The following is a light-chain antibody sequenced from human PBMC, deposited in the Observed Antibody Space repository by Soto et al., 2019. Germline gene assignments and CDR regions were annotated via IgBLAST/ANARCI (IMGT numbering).Light chain of an antibody. CDR2: TGS. CDR1: QAIDSW. J-gene: IGKJ5*01. V-gene: IGKV1-12*01. CDR3: QQANSFPT. Sequence: DIQMTQSPSSVSASVVDRGTMTFRASQAIDSWLAWYQQKPGEAPKLLIFTGSLLHSGVPPRFSGSGSGTDFTLTISSLQPEDFATYYCQQANSFPTFGQGTRLEI.